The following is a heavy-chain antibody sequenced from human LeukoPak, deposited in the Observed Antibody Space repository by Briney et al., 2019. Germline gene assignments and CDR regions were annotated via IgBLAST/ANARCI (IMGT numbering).Heavy chain of an antibody. CDR1: GFTFSNCD. CDR3: ARRRVTTGVWSYFDY. J-gene: IGHJ4*02. Sequence: GGSLRLSCAASGFTFSNCDMTWVRQTPGKGLEWVSGISGSGGSTWYADSVKGRFTISRDNSKNTLYLQMNSLRAEDTAVYYCARRRVTTGVWSYFDYWGQGTLVTVSS. V-gene: IGHV3-23*01. D-gene: IGHD2-21*01. CDR2: ISGSGGST.